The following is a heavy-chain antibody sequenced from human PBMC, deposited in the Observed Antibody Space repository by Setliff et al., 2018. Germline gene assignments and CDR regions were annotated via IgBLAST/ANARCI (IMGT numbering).Heavy chain of an antibody. CDR2: IYHSGGA. CDR1: GGSIAGSTYY. J-gene: IGHJ3*01. V-gene: IGHV4-39*07. CDR3: ATVGSPVAGDDAFDV. D-gene: IGHD6-19*01. Sequence: KPSETLSLTCNVSGGSIAGSTYYWGWIRQPPGKGLEWIGRIYHSGGANYNPSLKSRVTISVATSKKQFSLNLSSVTAADTAMYFCATVGSPVAGDDAFDVWGQGTMVTVSS.